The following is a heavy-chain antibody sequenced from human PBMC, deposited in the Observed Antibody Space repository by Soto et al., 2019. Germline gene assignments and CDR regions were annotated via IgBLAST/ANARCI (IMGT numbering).Heavy chain of an antibody. D-gene: IGHD3-9*01. CDR3: AREIPGLTGFDL. V-gene: IGHV4-31*03. CDR1: GGSISRVGYY. J-gene: IGHJ2*01. CDR2: IHYTGST. Sequence: QVQLQESGPGLVKPSQTLSLTCIVSGGSISRVGYYWSWIRQHPGTGLEWIAYIHYTGSTYYNPSLKSRVTISVDTSQNQFSLKVNSVTAADTAVYYCAREIPGLTGFDLWGRGTLVTVSS.